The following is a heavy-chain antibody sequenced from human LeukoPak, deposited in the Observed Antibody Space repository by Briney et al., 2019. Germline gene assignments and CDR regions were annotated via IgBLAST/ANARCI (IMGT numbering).Heavy chain of an antibody. CDR1: GGSFSGYY. Sequence: PSETLSLTCAVYGGSFSGYYWSWIRHPPGKGLEWIGEINHSGSTNYNPSLKSRVTISVDTSKNQFSLKLSSVTAADTAVYYCARGRPAAAGIRHFDYWGQGTLVTVSS. D-gene: IGHD6-13*01. CDR2: INHSGST. V-gene: IGHV4-34*01. CDR3: ARGRPAAAGIRHFDY. J-gene: IGHJ4*02.